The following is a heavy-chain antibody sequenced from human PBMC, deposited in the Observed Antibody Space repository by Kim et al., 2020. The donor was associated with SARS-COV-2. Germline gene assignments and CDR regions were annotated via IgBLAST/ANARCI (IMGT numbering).Heavy chain of an antibody. J-gene: IGHJ6*02. V-gene: IGHV3-11*06. CDR3: ARDCSGGSCSYAAYGMDV. D-gene: IGHD2-15*01. CDR1: GFTFSDYY. CDR2: ISSSSSYT. Sequence: GGSLRLSCAASGFTFSDYYMSWIRQAPGKGLEWVSYISSSSSYTNYADSVKGRFTISRDNAKNSLYLQMNSLRAEDTAVYYCARDCSGGSCSYAAYGMDVWGQGTTVTVSS.